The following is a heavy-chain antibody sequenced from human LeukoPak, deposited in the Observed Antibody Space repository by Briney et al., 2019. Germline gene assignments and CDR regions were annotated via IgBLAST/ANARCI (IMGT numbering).Heavy chain of an antibody. CDR1: GNCLRDTS. CDR3: ATADKWEPLDY. J-gene: IGHJ4*02. CDR2: FEPEDGEP. V-gene: IGHV1-24*01. Sequence: ASVKVSCKVSGNCLRDTSIHWVRQAPGQWLEWMGGFEPEDGEPIFAQTFQGRLSMTEDTSTDTAHMELSSLTVEDTAVYYCATADKWEPLDYWGQGTLVTVSS. D-gene: IGHD1-26*01.